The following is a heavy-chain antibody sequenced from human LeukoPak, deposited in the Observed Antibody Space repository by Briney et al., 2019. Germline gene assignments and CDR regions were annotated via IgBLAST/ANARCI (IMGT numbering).Heavy chain of an antibody. D-gene: IGHD6-13*01. CDR2: ISSSSSYI. Sequence: GGSLRLSCAASGFTFSSYSMNWVRQAPGKGLEWVSSISSSSSYIYYADSVKGRFTISRDNAKNSLYLQMNSLRAEDTAVYYCARVGGSSWSPIGYWGQGTLVTVSS. CDR3: ARVGGSSWSPIGY. V-gene: IGHV3-21*01. J-gene: IGHJ4*02. CDR1: GFTFSSYS.